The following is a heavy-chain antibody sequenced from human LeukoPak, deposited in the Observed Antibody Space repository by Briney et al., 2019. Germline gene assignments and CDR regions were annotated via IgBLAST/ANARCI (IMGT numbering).Heavy chain of an antibody. J-gene: IGHJ4*02. CDR3: ARDGLEITGTMGFDY. V-gene: IGHV1-2*02. Sequence: ASVKVSCKASGYTFTGYYMHWVRQAPGQGLEWMGWINPNSGGTNYAQKFQGRVTMTRDTSISTAYMELSRLRSDDTAVYYCARDGLEITGTMGFDYWGQGTLVTVSS. CDR2: INPNSGGT. CDR1: GYTFTGYY. D-gene: IGHD1-7*01.